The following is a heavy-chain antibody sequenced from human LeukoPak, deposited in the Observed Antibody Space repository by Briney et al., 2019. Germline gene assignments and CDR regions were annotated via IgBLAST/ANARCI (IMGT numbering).Heavy chain of an antibody. Sequence: GGSLRLSCAASGFTFSSYAMSWVRQAPGKGLEWVSANSGSGGSTYYADSVKGRFTISRDNSKNTLYLQMNSLRAEDTAVYYCAKDLITIFGVVTRPPNWGQGTLVTVSS. CDR3: AKDLITIFGVVTRPPN. CDR1: GFTFSSYA. D-gene: IGHD3-3*01. CDR2: NSGSGGST. J-gene: IGHJ4*02. V-gene: IGHV3-23*01.